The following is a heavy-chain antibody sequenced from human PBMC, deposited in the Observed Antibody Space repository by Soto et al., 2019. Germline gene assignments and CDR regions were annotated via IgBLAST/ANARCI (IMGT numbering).Heavy chain of an antibody. V-gene: IGHV3-30*18. CDR2: ITYDGSFQ. D-gene: IGHD1-7*01. CDR3: AKDRVGGTFYTPLAF. J-gene: IGHJ4*02. CDR1: GFNFDTYG. Sequence: PGGSMRLSCQASGFNFDTYGMHCVRQAPGKGLEWVAVITYDGSFQYYADSVKGRFTISRDNSKNTLSLHLNTLKPEDTAVYHCAKDRVGGTFYTPLAFWGQGTLVTVSS.